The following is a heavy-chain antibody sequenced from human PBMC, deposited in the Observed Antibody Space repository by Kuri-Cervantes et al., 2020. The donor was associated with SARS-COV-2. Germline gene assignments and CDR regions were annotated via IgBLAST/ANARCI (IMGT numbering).Heavy chain of an antibody. CDR3: TRDPSTGWSRYFYGMDV. CDR1: GFTVSSNY. J-gene: IGHJ6*02. D-gene: IGHD3-9*01. Sequence: GGSLRLSCVASGFTVSSNYMSWVRQAPGRGLEWVSVLYTGGSSHYADSVKGRFTISRDNSKNTLYLQMNSLRVEDTAVYYCTRDPSTGWSRYFYGMDVWGQGTAVTDSS. V-gene: IGHV3-53*01. CDR2: LYTGGSS.